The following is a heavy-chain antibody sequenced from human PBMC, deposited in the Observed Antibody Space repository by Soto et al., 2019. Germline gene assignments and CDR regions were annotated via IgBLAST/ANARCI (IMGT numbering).Heavy chain of an antibody. CDR1: GYTFTSYD. CDR2: MNPNSGNT. D-gene: IGHD2-15*01. Sequence: ASVKVSCKASGYTFTSYDINWVRQATGQGLEWMGWMNPNSGNTGYAQKFQGRVTMTRNTSISTAYMELSSLRSEDTAVYYCARGHTYCSGGSCYLNWFDPWGQGTLVTVSS. V-gene: IGHV1-8*01. CDR3: ARGHTYCSGGSCYLNWFDP. J-gene: IGHJ5*02.